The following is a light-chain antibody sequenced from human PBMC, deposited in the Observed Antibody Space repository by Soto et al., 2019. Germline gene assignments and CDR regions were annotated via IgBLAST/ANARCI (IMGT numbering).Light chain of an antibody. CDR1: QSISSW. CDR2: GAS. V-gene: IGKV1-5*01. J-gene: IGKJ4*01. Sequence: DMQMTQSPSTLSASVGDRVTITCRASQSISSWLAWFQQKPGKAPKLLISGASSLESGVPSRFRGSGSGTEFTLTISSLQPDDFATYHCQQYNDYPLTFGGGTKVDIK. CDR3: QQYNDYPLT.